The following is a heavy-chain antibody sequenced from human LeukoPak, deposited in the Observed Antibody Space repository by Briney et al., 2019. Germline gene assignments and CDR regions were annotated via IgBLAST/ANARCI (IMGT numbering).Heavy chain of an antibody. CDR2: ISYDGSNK. CDR1: GFTFSSYA. V-gene: IGHV3-30*04. J-gene: IGHJ4*02. CDR3: ARDLRETTVVTDTPFLY. D-gene: IGHD4-23*01. Sequence: PGGSLRLSCAASGFTFSSYAMHWVRQAPGKGLEWVAVISYDGSNKYYADSVKGRFTISRDNSKNTLYLQMNSLRAEDTAVYYCARDLRETTVVTDTPFLYWGQGTLVTVSS.